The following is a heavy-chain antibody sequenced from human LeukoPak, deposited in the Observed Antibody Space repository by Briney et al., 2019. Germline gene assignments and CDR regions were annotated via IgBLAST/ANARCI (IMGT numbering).Heavy chain of an antibody. V-gene: IGHV4-39*07. Sequence: PSETLSLTCTVSGGSISSSSYYWGWIRQPPGKGLEWIGEIYHSGSTNYNPSLKSRVTISVDKSKNQFSLKLSSVTAADTAVYYCARVTGYMIEDYFDYWGQGILVTVSS. CDR3: ARVTGYMIEDYFDY. D-gene: IGHD3-9*01. CDR1: GGSISSSSYY. CDR2: IYHSGST. J-gene: IGHJ4*02.